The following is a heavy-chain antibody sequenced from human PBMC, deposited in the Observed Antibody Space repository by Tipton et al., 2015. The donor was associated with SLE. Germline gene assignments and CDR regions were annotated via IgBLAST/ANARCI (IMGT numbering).Heavy chain of an antibody. CDR2: IHHSGST. CDR1: GGSISSGDHH. Sequence: LRLSCTVSGGSISSGDHHWSWIRQPAGKGLEWIGRIHHSGSTNYNPSLRSRVTISLGTSKTQFSLELSSVTAADTAMYYCAREVYSGGWDGDFDNWGQGAPVTVSS. J-gene: IGHJ4*02. V-gene: IGHV4-61*02. D-gene: IGHD6-19*01. CDR3: AREVYSGGWDGDFDN.